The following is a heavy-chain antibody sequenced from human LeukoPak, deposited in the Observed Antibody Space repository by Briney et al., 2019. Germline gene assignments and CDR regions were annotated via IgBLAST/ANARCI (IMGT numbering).Heavy chain of an antibody. V-gene: IGHV2-5*02. J-gene: IGHJ4*02. CDR3: AHQSTYYHDSSGYDALDY. CDR2: MYWDDDK. D-gene: IGHD3-22*01. CDR1: GFSLSTSGVG. Sequence: YGPALVKPTQTLTLTCTFSGFSLSTSGVGVGWIRQPPGKALEWLALMYWDDDKRYSPSLKSRLTITKDTSKNQVVLTMTNMDPVDTLTYYCAHQSTYYHDSSGYDALDYWGQGTLVTVSS.